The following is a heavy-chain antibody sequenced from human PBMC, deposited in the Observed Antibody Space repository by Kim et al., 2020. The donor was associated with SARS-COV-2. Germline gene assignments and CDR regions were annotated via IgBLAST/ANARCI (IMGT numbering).Heavy chain of an antibody. J-gene: IGHJ3*02. CDR1: GGSISSSSYY. Sequence: SETLSLTCTVSGGSISSSSYYWGWIRQPPGKGLEWIGSIYYSGSTYYNPSLKSRVTISVDTSKNQFSLKLSSVTAADTAVYYCARHQGGYDYYDAFDIWG. CDR2: IYYSGST. CDR3: ARHQGGYDYYDAFDI. D-gene: IGHD5-12*01. V-gene: IGHV4-39*01.